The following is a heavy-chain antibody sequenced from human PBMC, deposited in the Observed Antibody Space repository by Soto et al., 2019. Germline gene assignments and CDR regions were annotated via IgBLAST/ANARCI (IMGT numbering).Heavy chain of an antibody. V-gene: IGHV1-18*01. CDR3: ARGPTDYYDNSANYCLDY. Sequence: QVQLVQSGAEVKKPGASVKVSCKASGYTFITYGVSWVRQAPGQGLDWLGWISTYNGNTRYAERRQGRVTMHHDTTPNTAYMELRNLRSDDTAVYYCARGPTDYYDNSANYCLDYWGQGTLVTVSS. CDR2: ISTYNGNT. CDR1: GYTFITYG. D-gene: IGHD3-22*01. J-gene: IGHJ4*02.